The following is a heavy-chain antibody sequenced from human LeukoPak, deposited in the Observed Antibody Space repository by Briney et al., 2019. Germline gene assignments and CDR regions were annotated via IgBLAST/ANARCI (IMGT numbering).Heavy chain of an antibody. Sequence: GGSLRLSCAASGFTFSSSGMHWVRQAPGKGLEWLAVISYDGSERYYADSVKGRFTISRDNSKNTLYLQMNSLRAEDTAVYYCARGGPWWDDSNTAMVVPCDYWGQGTLVTVSS. V-gene: IGHV3-30*03. J-gene: IGHJ4*02. D-gene: IGHD5-18*01. CDR2: ISYDGSER. CDR1: GFTFSSSG. CDR3: ARGGPWWDDSNTAMVVPCDY.